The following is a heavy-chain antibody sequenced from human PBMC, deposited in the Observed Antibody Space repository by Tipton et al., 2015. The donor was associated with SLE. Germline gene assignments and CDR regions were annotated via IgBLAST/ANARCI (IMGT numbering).Heavy chain of an antibody. J-gene: IGHJ2*01. CDR3: ARGSDGEYVRYFDV. D-gene: IGHD4-17*01. CDR1: GYSISSGYY. CDR2: IYSSGDR. Sequence: TLSLTCVVSGYSISSGYYWGWIRQSAGRGLEWIGRIYSSGDRDYNPALRSRVTMSIDASQNRVSLRLKSVSAADTAVYYCARGSDGEYVRYFDVWGPGTLVTVSS. V-gene: IGHV4-38-2*01.